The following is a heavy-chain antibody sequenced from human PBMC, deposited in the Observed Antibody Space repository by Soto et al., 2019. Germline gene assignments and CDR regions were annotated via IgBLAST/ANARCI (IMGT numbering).Heavy chain of an antibody. CDR1: GYTFTSYA. CDR2: INAGNGNT. V-gene: IGHV1-3*01. J-gene: IGHJ5*02. CDR3: ARDEAIYSIYAYWFDP. Sequence: QVQLVQSGAEVKKPGASVKVSCKASGYTFTSYAMHWVRQAPGQRLEWMGWINAGNGNTKYSQKFQGRVTITRDTXAXXAYMELSSLRSEDTAVYYCARDEAIYSIYAYWFDPWGQGTLVTVSS. D-gene: IGHD4-4*01.